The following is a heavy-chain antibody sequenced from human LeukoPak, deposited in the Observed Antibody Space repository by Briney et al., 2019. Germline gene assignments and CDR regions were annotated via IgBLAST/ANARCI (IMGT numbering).Heavy chain of an antibody. D-gene: IGHD3-3*01. Sequence: PGGSLRLSCAASGFTFSSYAMSWVRQAPGKGLEWVSAISGSGGSTYYADSVKGRFTISRDNSKNTLYLQMNSLRAEDTAVYYCAKVMYYDFWSGSPLFDYWGQGTLVTVSS. CDR2: ISGSGGST. V-gene: IGHV3-23*01. CDR1: GFTFSSYA. CDR3: AKVMYYDFWSGSPLFDY. J-gene: IGHJ4*02.